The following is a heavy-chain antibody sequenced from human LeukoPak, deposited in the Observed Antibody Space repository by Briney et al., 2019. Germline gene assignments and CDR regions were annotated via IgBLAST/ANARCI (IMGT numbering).Heavy chain of an antibody. CDR3: ARERLWFGELSWFDY. CDR1: GYSISSGYY. CDR2: IYHSGST. V-gene: IGHV4-38-2*02. J-gene: IGHJ4*02. Sequence: PSETLSLTCTVSGYSISSGYYWGWIRQPPGKGLEWIGSIYHSGSTYYNPSLKSRVTISVDTSKNQFSLKLSSVTAADTAVYYCARERLWFGELSWFDYWGQGTLVTVS. D-gene: IGHD3-10*01.